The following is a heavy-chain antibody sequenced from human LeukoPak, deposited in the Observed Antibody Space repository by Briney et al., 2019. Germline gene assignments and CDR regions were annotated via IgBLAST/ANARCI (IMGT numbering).Heavy chain of an antibody. V-gene: IGHV3-23*01. CDR3: AKDRDSSSSWFDP. CDR1: GFTFSSYA. J-gene: IGHJ5*02. CDR2: ISGSGGST. Sequence: GGSLGLSCAASGFTFSSYAMSWVRQAPGKGLEWGSAISGSGGSTYYADSVKGRFTISRDNSKNTLYLQMNSLRAEDTAVCYCAKDRDSSSSWFDPWGQGTLVTVSS. D-gene: IGHD6-6*01.